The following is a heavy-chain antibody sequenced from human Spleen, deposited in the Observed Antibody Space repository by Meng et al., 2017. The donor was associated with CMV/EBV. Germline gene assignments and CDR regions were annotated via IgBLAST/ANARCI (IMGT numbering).Heavy chain of an antibody. J-gene: IGHJ4*02. CDR3: AKDHYGTSSLYYFDY. CDR2: ISGSGGDT. V-gene: IGHV3-23*01. D-gene: IGHD6-6*01. CDR1: AFTFSQYA. Sequence: GGSLRLSCAASAFTFSQYAMSWVRQAPGKGLEWVSAISGSGGDTYYADSVKGRVTISRDNSRNTLFLQMNSLRAEDTAVYYCAKDHYGTSSLYYFDYWGQGTLVTLL.